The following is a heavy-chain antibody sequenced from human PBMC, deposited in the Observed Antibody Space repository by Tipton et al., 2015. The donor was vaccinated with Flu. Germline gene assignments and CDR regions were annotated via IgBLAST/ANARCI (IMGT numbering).Heavy chain of an antibody. J-gene: IGHJ4*02. CDR3: ARTANSYYFDY. CDR1: GYTFTSYY. CDR2: INPSGGST. V-gene: IGHV1-46*04. D-gene: IGHD4-23*01. Sequence: QLVQSGAEVKKPGASVKVSCKASGYTFTSYYMHWVRQAPGQGLEWMGIINPSGGSTSYAQKLQGRVTMTRDTSTSTVYMELSSLRSEDTAVYYCARTANSYYFDYWGQGTLVTVSS.